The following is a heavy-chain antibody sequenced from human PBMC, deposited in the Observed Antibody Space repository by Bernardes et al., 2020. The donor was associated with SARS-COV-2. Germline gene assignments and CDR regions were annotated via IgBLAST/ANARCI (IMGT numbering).Heavy chain of an antibody. CDR3: ARGTLGVIYYFYGMDV. V-gene: IGHV1-69*13. D-gene: IGHD3-16*01. CDR2: IMPIFGKP. CDR1: GGTFSTYT. J-gene: IGHJ6*02. Sequence: SVKVSCKASGGTFSTYTITWVRQAPGQGLEWMGGIMPIFGKPTYAHKLQGRVSITADESTSTAYMELYSLTSEDTAIYYCARGTLGVIYYFYGMDVWGQGTTVTVS.